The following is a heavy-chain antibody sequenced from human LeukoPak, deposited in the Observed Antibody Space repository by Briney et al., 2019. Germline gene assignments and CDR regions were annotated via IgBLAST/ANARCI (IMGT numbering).Heavy chain of an antibody. CDR1: GFTFSSYW. Sequence: TGGSLRLSCAASGFTFSSYWMSWVRQAPGKGLEWVAGISGSGGSTNFADSVKGRFTISRDNPRNTLYLQMNSLRAEDTAVYFCAERAVVIRVILVGFHKEAYYFDSWGQGALVTVSS. CDR3: AERAVVIRVILVGFHKEAYYFDS. V-gene: IGHV3-23*01. CDR2: ISGSGGST. D-gene: IGHD3-22*01. J-gene: IGHJ4*02.